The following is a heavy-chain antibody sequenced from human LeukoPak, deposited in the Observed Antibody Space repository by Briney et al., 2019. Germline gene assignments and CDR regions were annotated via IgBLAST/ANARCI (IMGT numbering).Heavy chain of an antibody. CDR3: ARHRPSYGSGNIINDY. Sequence: GESLKISCKGSGYSFTTYWIGWVRQMPGKGLEWMGIIYPGDSDARYSPSFQGQVTISADKSISTAYLQWSSLKASDTAMYCCARHRPSYGSGNIINDYWGQGTLVTVSS. CDR1: GYSFTTYW. CDR2: IYPGDSDA. D-gene: IGHD3-10*01. V-gene: IGHV5-51*01. J-gene: IGHJ4*02.